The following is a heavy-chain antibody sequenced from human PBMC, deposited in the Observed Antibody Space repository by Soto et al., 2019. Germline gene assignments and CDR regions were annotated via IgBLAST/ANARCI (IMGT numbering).Heavy chain of an antibody. CDR3: AREARAPPVYSISWYGF. Sequence: QVQLVESGGGVVQPGRSLRLSCAASGFTFSSYAMHWVRQAPGKGLEWVAVISYDGSNKYYADSVKGRFTISRDNSKNTLYLQMNSLRAEDTAVYYCAREARAPPVYSISWYGFWGQGTLVTVSS. CDR2: ISYDGSNK. D-gene: IGHD6-13*01. J-gene: IGHJ5*01. CDR1: GFTFSSYA. V-gene: IGHV3-30-3*01.